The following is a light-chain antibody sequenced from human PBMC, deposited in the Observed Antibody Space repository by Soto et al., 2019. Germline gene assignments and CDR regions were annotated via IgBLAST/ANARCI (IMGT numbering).Light chain of an antibody. CDR3: QHRDLCPPIT. J-gene: IGKJ5*01. Sequence: EVVLTLSPATLSSSPGERATRSCRASQSVRTSLAWYQQRPGQAPRLVISGASSRANGVPARFSGSGSGTDFTLTISSLEPEDFAVYYCQHRDLCPPITFGQGTRLEIK. CDR1: QSVRTS. V-gene: IGKV3-11*01. CDR2: GAS.